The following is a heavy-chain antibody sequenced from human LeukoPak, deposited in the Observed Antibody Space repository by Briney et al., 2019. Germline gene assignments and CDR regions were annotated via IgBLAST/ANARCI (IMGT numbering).Heavy chain of an antibody. V-gene: IGHV6-1*01. CDR1: GASVSSNSAP. J-gene: IGHJ4*02. Sequence: PSQTLSLTCAISGASVSSNSAPWNWIRQSPSRGLEWLGRTYYRSKWYYDYAVSVKSRIPINPDTSKNHFSLQLNSVTPEDTAVYYCARVISSGWERFDFWGQGTLVTVSS. D-gene: IGHD6-19*01. CDR2: TYYRSKWYY. CDR3: ARVISSGWERFDF.